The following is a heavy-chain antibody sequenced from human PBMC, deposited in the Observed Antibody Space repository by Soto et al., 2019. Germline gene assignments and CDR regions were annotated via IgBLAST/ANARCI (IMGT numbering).Heavy chain of an antibody. V-gene: IGHV3-23*01. Sequence: PCWCLGLCCAASGFTVRNSAVGGFRKATGKGLQWISAISGSGGTTHYPDSWKGGFTISRDNSRNMVFMQMSNLRAEASALYYCAKPSYRLEVVLTRAFGFRGPRPQVTVYS. CDR1: GFTVRNSA. J-gene: IGHJ4*02. CDR3: AKPSYRLEVVLTRAFGF. CDR2: ISGSGGTT. D-gene: IGHD3-3*01.